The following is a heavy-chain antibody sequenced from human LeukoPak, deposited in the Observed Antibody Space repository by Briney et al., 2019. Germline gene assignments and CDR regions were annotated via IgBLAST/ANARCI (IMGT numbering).Heavy chain of an antibody. CDR1: GFTVSSSY. CDR3: AKTQEYSSSPIVL. J-gene: IGHJ4*02. V-gene: IGHV3-53*01. CDR2: IYSGGDT. D-gene: IGHD6-6*01. Sequence: GGSLRLSCAVSGFTVSSSYMSWVRQAPGKGPEWVSIIYSGGDTYYADSVRGRFSISRDNAKNTLYLQMNSLRAEDTAVYYCAKTQEYSSSPIVLWGQGTLVTVSS.